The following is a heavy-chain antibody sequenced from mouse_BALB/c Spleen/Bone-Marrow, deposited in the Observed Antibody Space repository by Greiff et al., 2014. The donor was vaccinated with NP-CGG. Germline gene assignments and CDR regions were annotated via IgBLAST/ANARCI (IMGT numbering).Heavy chain of an antibody. CDR2: INPINGDT. J-gene: IGHJ1*01. Sequence: EVKLMESGPELVKPGASVKMSCKASGYIFTDYYMKWVSHGKSLEWIGDINPINGDTFYNQKFKGKATLTVDRSSSTAYMQLDSLTSEDSAVYYCAMGVRLYWYFDVWGAGTTVTVSS. CDR3: AMGVRLYWYFDV. CDR1: GYIFTDYY. V-gene: IGHV1-26*01. D-gene: IGHD2-3*01.